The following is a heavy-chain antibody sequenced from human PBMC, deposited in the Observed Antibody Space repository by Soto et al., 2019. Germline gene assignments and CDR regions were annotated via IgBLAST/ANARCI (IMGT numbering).Heavy chain of an antibody. CDR3: ARAGYYDILTGYPHADYYYYGMDV. J-gene: IGHJ6*02. Sequence: PGESRKISCKGSGYSFTSYWIGWVRQMPGKGLEWMGIIYPGDSDTRYSPSFQGQVTISADKSISTAYLQWSSLKASDTAMYYCARAGYYDILTGYPHADYYYYGMDVWGQGTTVTVSS. CDR1: GYSFTSYW. CDR2: IYPGDSDT. V-gene: IGHV5-51*01. D-gene: IGHD3-9*01.